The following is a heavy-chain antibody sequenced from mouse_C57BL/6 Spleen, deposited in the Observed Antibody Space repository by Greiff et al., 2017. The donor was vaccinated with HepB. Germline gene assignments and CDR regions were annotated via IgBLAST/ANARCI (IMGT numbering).Heavy chain of an antibody. CDR2: ISSGSSTI. V-gene: IGHV5-17*01. CDR3: ARKDYDFAY. Sequence: EVQLQQSGGGLVKPGGSLKLSCAASGFTFSDYGMHWVRQAPEKGLEWVAYISSGSSTIYYADTVKGRFTISRDNAKNTLFLQMTSLRSEDTAMYYCARKDYDFAYWGQGTLVTVSA. J-gene: IGHJ3*01. D-gene: IGHD2-4*01. CDR1: GFTFSDYG.